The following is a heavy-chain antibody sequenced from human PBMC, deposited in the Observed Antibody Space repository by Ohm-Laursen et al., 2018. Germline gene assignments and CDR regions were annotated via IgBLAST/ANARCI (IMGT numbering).Heavy chain of an antibody. CDR1: GGSFNDNY. D-gene: IGHD2-2*01. V-gene: IGHV4-4*07. Sequence: PSQTLSLTCTVSGGSFNDNYWSWIRQPAGKGLEWVGRIYTSGSTNYNPSLKSRVTMSVDTSNNQFSLKLSSVTAADTAVYYCARVKGSSECYFDYWGQGTLVTVSS. CDR3: ARVKGSSECYFDY. CDR2: IYTSGST. J-gene: IGHJ4*02.